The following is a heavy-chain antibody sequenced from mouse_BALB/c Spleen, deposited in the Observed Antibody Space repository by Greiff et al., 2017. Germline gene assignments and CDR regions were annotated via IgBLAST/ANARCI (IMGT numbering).Heavy chain of an antibody. CDR3: AREYYGSSTAY. J-gene: IGHJ3*01. CDR2: IYPYNGGT. V-gene: IGHV1S29*02. CDR1: GYTFTDYN. Sequence: EVQLQQSGPELVKPGASVKISCKASGYTFTDYNMHWVKQSHGKSLEWIGYIYPYNGGTGYNQKFKSKATLTVDNSSSTAYMELRSLTSEDSAVYYCAREYYGSSTAYWGQGTLVTVSA. D-gene: IGHD1-1*01.